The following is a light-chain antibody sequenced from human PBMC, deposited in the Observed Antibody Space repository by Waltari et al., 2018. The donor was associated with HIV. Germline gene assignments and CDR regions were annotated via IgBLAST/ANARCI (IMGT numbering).Light chain of an antibody. CDR1: QSISTS. CDR2: AAS. J-gene: IGKJ2*01. Sequence: DIQMTQSPSSLSASVGDRVTITCRASQSISTSLNWYQQKPGKAPKLLIYAASSLQSGVPSRFGGSGSGTDFTLTISSLQPEDFATYYCQQSYSTPGYTFGQGTKLEIK. V-gene: IGKV1-39*01. CDR3: QQSYSTPGYT.